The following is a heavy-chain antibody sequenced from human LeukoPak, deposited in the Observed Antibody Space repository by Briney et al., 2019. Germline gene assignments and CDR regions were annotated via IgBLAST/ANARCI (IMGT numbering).Heavy chain of an antibody. CDR2: IYTRGNK. V-gene: IGHV3-53*01. D-gene: IGHD6-6*01. Sequence: PGGSLRLSCAASGFVVSDTFMSWFRQAPGKGLEWVSVIYTRGNKFYADSVKGRFTISRDNSENTLYLQMNNLRAEDTAVYYCARGHNSSSSGFYYYYMDVWGRGTTVTVSS. J-gene: IGHJ6*03. CDR1: GFVVSDTF. CDR3: ARGHNSSSSGFYYYYMDV.